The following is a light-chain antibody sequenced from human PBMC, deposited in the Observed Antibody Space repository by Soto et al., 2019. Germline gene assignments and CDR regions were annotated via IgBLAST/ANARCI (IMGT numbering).Light chain of an antibody. J-gene: IGLJ1*01. CDR3: TAYSGRRTYV. V-gene: IGLV2-14*03. Sequence: QSALTQPASVSGSPGQSITISCTGTSSDVGAYNFVPWHQQHPGKAPKLMIYNVYDRPLGVSYRFSGSKSGNTASLTISGLQGEDESDYYCTAYSGRRTYVFGSGTKVTVL. CDR2: NVY. CDR1: SSDVGAYNF.